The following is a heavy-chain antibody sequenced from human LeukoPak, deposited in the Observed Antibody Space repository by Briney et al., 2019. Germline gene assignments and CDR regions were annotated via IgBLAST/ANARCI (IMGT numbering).Heavy chain of an antibody. D-gene: IGHD3-3*01. CDR1: GFTFSSYA. CDR2: IRYDGSNK. V-gene: IGHV3-30*02. Sequence: GGSLRLSCAASGFTFSSYAMSWVRQAPGKGLEWVAFIRYDGSNKYYADSVKGRFTISRDNSKNTLYLQMNSLRAEDTAVYYCAKDFVPAYDFWSGPALNWGQGTLVTVSS. CDR3: AKDFVPAYDFWSGPALN. J-gene: IGHJ4*02.